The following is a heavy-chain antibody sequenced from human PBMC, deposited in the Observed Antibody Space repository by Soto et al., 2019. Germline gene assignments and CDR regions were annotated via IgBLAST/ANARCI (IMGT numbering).Heavy chain of an antibody. CDR2: IYYIGST. V-gene: IGHV4-59*01. CDR1: GGSISSYY. D-gene: IGHD6-6*01. Sequence: QVQLQESGPGLVKPSETLSLTCTVSGGSISSYYWSWVRQPPGKGLEWIGYIYYIGSTDYNPSRTSRVTISVDTSKNQFSLKMRSVTAADTAVYYCVRLDVDSSSWLYLHYWGQGTLVTVSS. CDR3: VRLDVDSSSWLYLHY. J-gene: IGHJ4*02.